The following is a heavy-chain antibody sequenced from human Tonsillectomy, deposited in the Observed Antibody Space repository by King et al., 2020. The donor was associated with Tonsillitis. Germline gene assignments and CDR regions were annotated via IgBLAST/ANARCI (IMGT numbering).Heavy chain of an antibody. Sequence: EVQLVESGGGLVKPGGSLRLSCAASGLTFSNAWMSWVRQAPGMGLEWVGRIKSKTDGGTTDYAAPVKGRFTISRDDSEDTLYLQMNSLKTEDTAVYYCTTAPGSIAVGGVPFDHWGQGALVTVSS. CDR3: TTAPGSIAVGGVPFDH. D-gene: IGHD6-13*01. J-gene: IGHJ4*02. V-gene: IGHV3-15*01. CDR2: IKSKTDGGTT. CDR1: GLTFSNAW.